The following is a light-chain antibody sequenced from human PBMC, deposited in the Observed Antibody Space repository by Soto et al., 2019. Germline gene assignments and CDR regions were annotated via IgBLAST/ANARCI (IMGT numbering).Light chain of an antibody. J-gene: IGKJ1*01. CDR3: QQCYNWPWT. CDR2: GAS. V-gene: IGKV3-15*01. CDR1: QSVSRT. Sequence: EIVLTQSPGTLSLSPGERATLSCRASQSVSRTLAWYQQKPGQAPRLLIYGASTRATGIPARFSGSGSGTEFTLTISSLQSEDFAIYYCQQCYNWPWTCGQGTKVEI.